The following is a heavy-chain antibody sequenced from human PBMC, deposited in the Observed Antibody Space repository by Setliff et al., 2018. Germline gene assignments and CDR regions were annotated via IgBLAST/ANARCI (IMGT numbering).Heavy chain of an antibody. V-gene: IGHV3-23*01. CDR3: ARSPGWIPWFDS. CDR1: GFTFSDYA. CDR2: ISGSAGSI. J-gene: IGHJ5*01. Sequence: LRLSCAASGFTFSDYAMSWVRQAPGKGLEWVSTISGSAGSIYHADSVKGRFTISRDNAKTSLYLQMDSLRAEDTAVYFCARSPGWIPWFDSWGQGTLVTVSS. D-gene: IGHD5-18*01.